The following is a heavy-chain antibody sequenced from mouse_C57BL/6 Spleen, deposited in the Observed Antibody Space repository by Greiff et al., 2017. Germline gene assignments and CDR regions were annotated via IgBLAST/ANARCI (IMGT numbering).Heavy chain of an antibody. CDR3: ARRSYSRDY. V-gene: IGHV1-50*01. J-gene: IGHJ2*01. Sequence: QVQLKQPGAELVKPGASVKLSCKASGYTFTSYWMQWVKQRPGQGLEWIGEIDPSDSYTNYNQKFKGKATLTVDTSSSTAYMQLSSLTSEDSAVYYWARRSYSRDYWGQGTTLTVSS. CDR2: IDPSDSYT. D-gene: IGHD2-10*01. CDR1: GYTFTSYW.